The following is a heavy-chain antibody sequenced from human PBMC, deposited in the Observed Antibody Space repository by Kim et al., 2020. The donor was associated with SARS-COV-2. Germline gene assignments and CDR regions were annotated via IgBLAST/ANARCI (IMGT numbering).Heavy chain of an antibody. D-gene: IGHD2-15*01. CDR3: AGYKGYCSGGSCYGTFEL. Sequence: SETLSLTCTVSGGSISSSSYYWGGLRQPPGKGLEWIGSIYYSGSTYYNPSLKSRVTISVDTSKNQSSLKLSSVTAADTAVYDCAGYKGYCSGGSCYGTFELWGEGTLVTVPS. J-gene: IGHJ4*02. CDR2: IYYSGST. V-gene: IGHV4-39*01. CDR1: GGSISSSSYY.